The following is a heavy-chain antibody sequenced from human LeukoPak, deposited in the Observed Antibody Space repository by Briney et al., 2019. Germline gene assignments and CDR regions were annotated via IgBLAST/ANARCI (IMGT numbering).Heavy chain of an antibody. Sequence: PGGSLRLSCAASGFTFSSYAMTWVRQAPGKGLEWVSTITAGGDYTYYADSVEGRFTISRDNAKNTLYLQMNSLGVEDTAVYYCAREGWKLESFDVWGQGTMVTVSS. J-gene: IGHJ3*01. V-gene: IGHV3-23*01. D-gene: IGHD4-23*01. CDR1: GFTFSSYA. CDR3: AREGWKLESFDV. CDR2: ITAGGDYT.